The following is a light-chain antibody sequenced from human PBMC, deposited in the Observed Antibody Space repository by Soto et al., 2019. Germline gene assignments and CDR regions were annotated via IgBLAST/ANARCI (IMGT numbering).Light chain of an antibody. CDR1: QSVSSN. J-gene: IGKJ2*01. CDR2: GAS. Sequence: EIVMTQSPATLSVSPGERATLSCRASQSVSSNLALYQQKPGQAPRLLIYGASTRATGIPARFSGSGSGTEFTLTISSLQSEDFAVYYCQQYNNGPPYTFGQGTKLEIK. V-gene: IGKV3-15*01. CDR3: QQYNNGPPYT.